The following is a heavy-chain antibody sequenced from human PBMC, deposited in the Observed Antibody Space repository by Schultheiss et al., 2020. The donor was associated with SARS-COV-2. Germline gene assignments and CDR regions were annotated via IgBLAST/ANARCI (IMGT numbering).Heavy chain of an antibody. CDR2: IYYSGST. V-gene: IGHV4-59*08. CDR3: ARSYSDLGWYSSSWSYYYFDY. Sequence: SQTLSLTCTVSGGSISSFYWNWIRQPPGKGLEWIGNIYYSGSTYYNPSLKSRVTISVDTSKNQFSLKLSSVTAADTAVYYCARSYSDLGWYSSSWSYYYFDYWGQGTLVTVSS. D-gene: IGHD6-13*01. J-gene: IGHJ4*02. CDR1: GGSISSFY.